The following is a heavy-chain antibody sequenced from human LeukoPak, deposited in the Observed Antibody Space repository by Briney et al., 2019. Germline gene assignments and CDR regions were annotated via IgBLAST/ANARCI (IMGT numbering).Heavy chain of an antibody. Sequence: GGSLRLSCAAFGFTFSSYDMSWVRQAPGKGLEWVSSFSGRGGGTFYTDSVKGRFTISRDNSKNTLYLQMNSLRAEETAVYYCANHRVGDYYDSSGKYYFDYWGKGTLVTVSS. J-gene: IGHJ4*02. CDR2: FSGRGGGT. D-gene: IGHD3-22*01. V-gene: IGHV3-23*01. CDR3: ANHRVGDYYDSSGKYYFDY. CDR1: GFTFSSYD.